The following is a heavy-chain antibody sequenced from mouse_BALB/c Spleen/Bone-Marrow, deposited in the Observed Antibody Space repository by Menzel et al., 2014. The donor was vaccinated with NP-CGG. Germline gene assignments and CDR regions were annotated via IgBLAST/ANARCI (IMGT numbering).Heavy chain of an antibody. CDR3: ARLLRLRYFDY. CDR2: ISSGCSYT. D-gene: IGHD1-2*01. V-gene: IGHV5-9*02. Sequence: VQLKESGGGLVKPGGALKLSCAASGFAFSSYDMSWVRQTPEKRLEWVATISSGCSYTYYPDSVKGRFTISRDNARNTLYLQMSSLRSEDTALYYCARLLRLRYFDYWGQGTTLTVSS. CDR1: GFAFSSYD. J-gene: IGHJ2*01.